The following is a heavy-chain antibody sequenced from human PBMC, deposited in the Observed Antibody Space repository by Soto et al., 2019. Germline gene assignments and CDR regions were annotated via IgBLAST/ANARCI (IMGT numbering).Heavy chain of an antibody. CDR3: AKDGSSYDSSGYYYEDLDY. Sequence: EVQLLESGGGLVQPGGSLRLSCAASGFTFSSYAMSWVLQAPGKGLEWVSAISGSGGSTYYADSVKGRFTISRDNSKNTLYLQMNSLRAEDTAVYYCAKDGSSYDSSGYYYEDLDYCGQGTLVTVSS. V-gene: IGHV3-23*01. CDR1: GFTFSSYA. D-gene: IGHD3-22*01. J-gene: IGHJ4*02. CDR2: ISGSGGST.